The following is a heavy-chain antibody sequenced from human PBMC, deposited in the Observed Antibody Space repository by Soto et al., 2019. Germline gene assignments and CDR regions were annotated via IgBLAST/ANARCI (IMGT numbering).Heavy chain of an antibody. J-gene: IGHJ4*02. CDR3: ARLGDSSGYYYPDFDY. V-gene: IGHV1-3*01. CDR2: INAGNGNT. CDR1: GYTFTSYA. D-gene: IGHD3-22*01. Sequence: ASVKVSCKASGYTFTSYAMHWVRQAPGQRLEWMGWINAGNGNTKYSQKFQGRVTITRDTSASTAYMELSSLRSEDTAVYYCARLGDSSGYYYPDFDYWGQGXLVTVYS.